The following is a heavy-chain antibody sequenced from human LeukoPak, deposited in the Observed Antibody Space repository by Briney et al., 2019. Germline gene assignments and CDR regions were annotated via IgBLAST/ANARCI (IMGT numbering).Heavy chain of an antibody. J-gene: IGHJ3*02. CDR3: ARGGLNYYDSSGYYSNDAFDI. V-gene: IGHV1-2*02. Sequence: ASVKVSCKASGYTFTGYYMHWVRQAPGQGLEWMGWINPNSGGTNYAQKFQGRVTMTRDTSISTAYMELSRLRSDDTGVYYCARGGLNYYDSSGYYSNDAFDIWGQGTMVTVSS. CDR2: INPNSGGT. CDR1: GYTFTGYY. D-gene: IGHD3-22*01.